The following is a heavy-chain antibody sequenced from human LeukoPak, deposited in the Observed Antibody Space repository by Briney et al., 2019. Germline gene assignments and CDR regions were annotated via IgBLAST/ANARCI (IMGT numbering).Heavy chain of an antibody. CDR1: GGSISSYY. CDR3: ARERGLTHYDFWSGYYMDV. CDR2: IYYSGST. V-gene: IGHV4-59*01. J-gene: IGHJ6*03. Sequence: SETLSLTCTVSGGSISSYYWSWVRQPPGKGLEWIGYIYYSGSTNYNPSLKSRVTISVGTSKNQFSLKLSSVTAADTAVYYCARERGLTHYDFWSGYYMDVWGKGTTVTVSS. D-gene: IGHD3-3*01.